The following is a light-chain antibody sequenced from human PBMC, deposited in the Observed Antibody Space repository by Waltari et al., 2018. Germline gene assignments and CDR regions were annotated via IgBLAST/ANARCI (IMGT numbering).Light chain of an antibody. V-gene: IGKV3-15*01. CDR3: HHYNDWPPGT. CDR1: QSVRTN. CDR2: GAS. J-gene: IGKJ2*02. Sequence: IVLTQSTVTLSVSSGERVTLYCRASQSVRTNVAWYQQQPGQAPRLLIYGASKRATGIPARFSGTGSGTEFTLTISSLQSEDFAVYFCHHYNDWPPGTFGQGTKLDSK.